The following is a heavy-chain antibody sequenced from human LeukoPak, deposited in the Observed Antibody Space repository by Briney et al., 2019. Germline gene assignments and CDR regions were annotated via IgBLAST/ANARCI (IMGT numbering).Heavy chain of an antibody. V-gene: IGHV3-21*01. J-gene: IGHJ4*02. CDR2: ISASSSNI. CDR3: TRDSYCSSTTCYRGHFDS. D-gene: IGHD2-2*01. Sequence: GGSLRLSCAGSGFTFSIYAMNWVRQAPGKGLEWLSSISASSSNIDYADSIKGRFTISRGNAKKSLYLHMNSLRAEDTAIYYCTRDSYCSSTTCYRGHFDSWGQGTLVTVSS. CDR1: GFTFSIYA.